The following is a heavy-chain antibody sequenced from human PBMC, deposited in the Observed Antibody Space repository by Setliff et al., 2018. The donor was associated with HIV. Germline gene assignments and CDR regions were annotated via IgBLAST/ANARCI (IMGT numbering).Heavy chain of an antibody. V-gene: IGHV3-30*02. D-gene: IGHD6-19*01. J-gene: IGHJ2*01. CDR2: IRYDGSNK. CDR3: ARDPPTAGWYFDL. Sequence: GGSLRLSCAASGFTFSSYGLHWVRQAPGKGLEWVAFIRYDGSNKYYADSVKGRFTISRDNANNSLYLQLNSLRAEDTAVYYCARDPPTAGWYFDLWGRGTLVTVSS. CDR1: GFTFSSYG.